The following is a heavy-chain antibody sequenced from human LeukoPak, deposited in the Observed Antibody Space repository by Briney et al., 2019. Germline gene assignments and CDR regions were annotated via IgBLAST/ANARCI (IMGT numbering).Heavy chain of an antibody. CDR2: INHSGST. CDR3: ASSRWPTGPDY. Sequence: SETLSLTCAVYGGSFSGYYWSWIRQPPGKGLEWIGEINHSGSTNYNPSLKSRVTISVDTSKNQFSLKLSSVTAADTAVYYCASSRWPTGPDYWGQGTLSPSPQ. J-gene: IGHJ4*02. CDR1: GGSFSGYY. D-gene: IGHD4-23*01. V-gene: IGHV4-34*01.